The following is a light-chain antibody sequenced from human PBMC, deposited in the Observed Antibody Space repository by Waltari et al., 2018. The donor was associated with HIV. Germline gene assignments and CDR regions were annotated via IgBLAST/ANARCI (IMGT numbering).Light chain of an antibody. CDR3: QVWDTVTDQGV. Sequence: YVLTQPPSVSVAPGKTASLACGGDNIGSKSVHWYQQKPGQAPVLVVYYDSERPSGISERISGSNSGNTATRTISRVEAGDEADYYCQVWDTVTDQGVFGGGTKLTVL. CDR1: NIGSKS. J-gene: IGLJ3*02. CDR2: YDS. V-gene: IGLV3-21*04.